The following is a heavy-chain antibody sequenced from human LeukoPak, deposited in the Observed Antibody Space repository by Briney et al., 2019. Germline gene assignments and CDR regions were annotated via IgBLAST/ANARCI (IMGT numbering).Heavy chain of an antibody. V-gene: IGHV3-30-3*01. D-gene: IGHD3-22*01. J-gene: IGHJ3*02. CDR1: GFTFSSYA. CDR3: ASMIPSSPRAFDI. Sequence: GRSLRLSCAASGFTFSSYAMHWVRQAPGKGLEWVAVISYDGSNKYYADSVKGRFTISRDNSKNTLYLQMNSLRAEDTAVYYCASMIPSSPRAFDIWGQGTMVTVSS. CDR2: ISYDGSNK.